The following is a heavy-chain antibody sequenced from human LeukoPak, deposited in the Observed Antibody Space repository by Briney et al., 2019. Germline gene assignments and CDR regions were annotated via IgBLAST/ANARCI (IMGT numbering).Heavy chain of an antibody. J-gene: IGHJ4*02. CDR3: ARVRMGATAAPFDS. D-gene: IGHD1-26*01. Sequence: SETLSLTCSVSGDSLSSCYWSWLRQPPGKGLEWIGYISYSGSTNYNPSLKSRVTISGDMSKNQFSLKLSSVTAADTAVYYCARVRMGATAAPFDSWGQGTLVTVSS. CDR1: GDSLSSCY. V-gene: IGHV4-59*01. CDR2: ISYSGST.